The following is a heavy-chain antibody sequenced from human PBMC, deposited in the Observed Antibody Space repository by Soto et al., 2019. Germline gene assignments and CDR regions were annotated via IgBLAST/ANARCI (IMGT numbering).Heavy chain of an antibody. D-gene: IGHD3-22*01. CDR1: GHTLINYY. CDR2: IDPSGNGT. J-gene: IGHJ4*02. CDR3: AINYYDSSGYLY. V-gene: IGHV1-46*01. Sequence: SVKVSCKTSGHTLINYYMHWVRQAPGQGLDWLGKIDPSGNGTSYAERFQGRITLTSDTSTKTVYVELSSLRSEDTAIYYCAINYYDSSGYLYWGQGTRVTVSS.